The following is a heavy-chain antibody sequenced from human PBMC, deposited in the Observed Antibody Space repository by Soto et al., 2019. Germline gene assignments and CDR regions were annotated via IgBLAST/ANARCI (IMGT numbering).Heavy chain of an antibody. CDR2: ISSSKTYI. CDR3: VRDSGWAFDI. V-gene: IGHV3-48*02. D-gene: IGHD6-19*01. CDR1: GFSFSSYS. Sequence: EVQLVESGGGLVQPGQSLRVSCAASGFSFSSYSMNWVRQAPGKGLEWISYISSSKTYIWYADSVKGRFTISRDNAKNSLSLQMNSLRDEDMAVYYCVRDSGWAFDIWGLGTMVTVSS. J-gene: IGHJ3*02.